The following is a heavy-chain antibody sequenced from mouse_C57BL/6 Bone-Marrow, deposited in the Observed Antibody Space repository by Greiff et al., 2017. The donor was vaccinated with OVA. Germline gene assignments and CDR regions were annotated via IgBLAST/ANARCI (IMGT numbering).Heavy chain of an antibody. D-gene: IGHD1-1*01. Sequence: QVHVKQSGAELVKPGASVKMSCKASGYTFTSYWITWVKQRPGQGLEWIGDIYPGSGSTNYNEKFKSKATLTVDTSSSTAYMQLSSLTSEDSAVYYCAREGTTVVAPYFDYWGQGTTLTVSS. CDR3: AREGTTVVAPYFDY. V-gene: IGHV1-55*01. CDR2: IYPGSGST. CDR1: GYTFTSYW. J-gene: IGHJ2*01.